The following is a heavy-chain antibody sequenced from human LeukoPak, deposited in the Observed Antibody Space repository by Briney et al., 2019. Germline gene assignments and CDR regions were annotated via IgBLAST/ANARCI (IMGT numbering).Heavy chain of an antibody. CDR2: IYSGGST. CDR1: GFTVSSNY. Sequence: PGGSLRLSCAASGFTVSSNYMSWVRQAPGKGLEWVSVIYSGGSTYYADSVKGRFTISRDNARNTLYLQMSSLRAEDTAVYYCARYVVASACFDSWGQGTPVTVSS. D-gene: IGHD2-21*01. J-gene: IGHJ4*02. V-gene: IGHV3-53*01. CDR3: ARYVVASACFDS.